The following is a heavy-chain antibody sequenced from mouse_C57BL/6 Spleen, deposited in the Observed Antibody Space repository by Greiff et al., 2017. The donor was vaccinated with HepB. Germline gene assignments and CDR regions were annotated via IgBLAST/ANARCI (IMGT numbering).Heavy chain of an antibody. D-gene: IGHD1-1*01. Sequence: VQLQQSGAELVKPGASVKMSCKASGYTFTSYWITWVKQRPGQGLEWIGDIYPGSGSTNYNEKFKSKATLTVDTSSSTAYMPLSSLTSEDSAVYYCARYDGSRKWYFDVWGTGTTVTVSS. J-gene: IGHJ1*03. CDR2: IYPGSGST. V-gene: IGHV1-55*01. CDR3: ARYDGSRKWYFDV. CDR1: GYTFTSYW.